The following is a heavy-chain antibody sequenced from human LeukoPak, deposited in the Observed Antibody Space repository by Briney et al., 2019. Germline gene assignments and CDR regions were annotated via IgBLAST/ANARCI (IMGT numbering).Heavy chain of an antibody. CDR1: GFTFSIYT. V-gene: IGHV3-21*03. CDR3: ARASGSGSPYYYMDV. J-gene: IGHJ6*03. D-gene: IGHD3-10*01. Sequence: GGSLRLSCAASGFTFSIYTMNWVRQAPGKGLEWVSSISISSSYIYYADSVKGRFTISRDNAKNSLYLQMNSLRAQDTAVYYFARASGSGSPYYYMDVWGKGTTVTVSS. CDR2: ISISSSYI.